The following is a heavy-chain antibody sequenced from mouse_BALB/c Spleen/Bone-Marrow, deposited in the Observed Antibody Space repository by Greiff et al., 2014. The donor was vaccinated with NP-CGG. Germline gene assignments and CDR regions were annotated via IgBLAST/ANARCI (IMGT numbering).Heavy chain of an antibody. CDR3: NYYGNTFDY. V-gene: IGHV1S53*02. J-gene: IGHJ2*01. D-gene: IGHD1-1*01. CDR2: ISPGTGSI. Sequence: VQLQQSDAELVKPGASVKISCKASGYTFTDHAIHWVKQKPEQGLEWIGYISPGTGSIKYNEKFKDKVTLTADKSSSTAYMQLNSLTSEDSTVYFCNYYGNTFDYWGQGTTLKVSS. CDR1: GYTFTDHA.